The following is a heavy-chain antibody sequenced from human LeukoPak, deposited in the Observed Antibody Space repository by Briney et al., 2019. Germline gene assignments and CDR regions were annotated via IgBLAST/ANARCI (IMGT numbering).Heavy chain of an antibody. CDR2: ISRSSSTM. CDR1: GFTLSNYS. J-gene: IGHJ4*02. D-gene: IGHD1-26*01. Sequence: GGSVRLSCAAYGFTLSNYSMNWVRQAPGQGLEGVSYISRSSSTMYYADSVKGRFTISRDNAKNSLYLQMNSLRAEDTAVYYCARDRVGVNPQFWGQGTLVTVSS. CDR3: ARDRVGVNPQF. V-gene: IGHV3-48*04.